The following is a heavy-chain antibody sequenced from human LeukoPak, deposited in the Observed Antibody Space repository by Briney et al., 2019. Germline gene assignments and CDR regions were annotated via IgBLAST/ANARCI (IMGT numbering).Heavy chain of an antibody. CDR1: GFTVSSNY. D-gene: IGHD6-13*01. CDR2: IDSAGST. V-gene: IGHV3-66*01. Sequence: SGGSLRLSCAASGFTVSSNYMSRVRQAPGKGLEWVSLIDSAGSTYYADAVKGRFIISRDNYKNTVYLQMNSLRAEDTAVYYCASGVRPGIAAAYFWGQGTLVTVSS. J-gene: IGHJ4*02. CDR3: ASGVRPGIAAAYF.